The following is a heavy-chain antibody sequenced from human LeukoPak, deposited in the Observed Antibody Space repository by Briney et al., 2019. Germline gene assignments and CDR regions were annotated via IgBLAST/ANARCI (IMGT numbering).Heavy chain of an antibody. J-gene: IGHJ4*02. Sequence: SGTLSLTCTVSGGSISSYYWSWIRQPAGKGLEWIGRIYTSGSTNYNPSLKSRVTMSVDTSKNQFSLKLSSVTAADTAVYYCASLGITMIGMGFDYWGQGTLVTVSS. D-gene: IGHD3-10*02. CDR3: ASLGITMIGMGFDY. V-gene: IGHV4-4*07. CDR2: IYTSGST. CDR1: GGSISSYY.